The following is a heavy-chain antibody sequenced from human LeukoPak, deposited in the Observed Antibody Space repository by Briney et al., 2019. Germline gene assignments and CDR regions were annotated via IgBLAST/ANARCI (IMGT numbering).Heavy chain of an antibody. CDR1: GGSISSYY. CDR3: ARIYDSSGYPAFDI. Sequence: SETLSLTCTVSGGSISSYYWSWIRQPPGKGLEWIGYIYYSGSTNYNPSLKSRVTISVDTPKNQFSLKLSSVTAADTAVYYCARIYDSSGYPAFDIWGQGTMVTVSS. CDR2: IYYSGST. V-gene: IGHV4-59*01. D-gene: IGHD3-22*01. J-gene: IGHJ3*02.